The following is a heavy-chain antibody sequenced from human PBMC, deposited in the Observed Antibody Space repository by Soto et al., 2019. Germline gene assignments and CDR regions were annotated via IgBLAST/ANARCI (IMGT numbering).Heavy chain of an antibody. V-gene: IGHV5-51*01. CDR3: VRMGFSGGGYLSYYYYGMDI. D-gene: IGHD5-12*01. CDR1: ECSFTKYW. J-gene: IGHJ6*02. CDR2: IYPDESDT. Sequence: PGVSLKISCKGSECSFTKYWIGWVRQMPGKGLEWMAIIYPDESDTRYSPSFQGQVTISADKSISTAYLQWSSLKASDTAMYYCVRMGFSGGGYLSYYYYGMDIWGQGTTVTVSS.